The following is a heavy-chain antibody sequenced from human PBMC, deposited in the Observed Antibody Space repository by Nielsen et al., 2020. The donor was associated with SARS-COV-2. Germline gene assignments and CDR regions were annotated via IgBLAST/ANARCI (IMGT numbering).Heavy chain of an antibody. J-gene: IGHJ6*02. CDR3: ARASYCSGGSCYSGYYYGMDV. D-gene: IGHD2-15*01. Sequence: SVKVSCKASGGTFSSYAISWVRQAPGQGLEWMGGIIPIFGTANYAQKFQGRVTITADESTSTAYMELSSLRSEDTAVYYCARASYCSGGSCYSGYYYGMDVWGQGTTVTVSS. V-gene: IGHV1-69*13. CDR2: IIPIFGTA. CDR1: GGTFSSYA.